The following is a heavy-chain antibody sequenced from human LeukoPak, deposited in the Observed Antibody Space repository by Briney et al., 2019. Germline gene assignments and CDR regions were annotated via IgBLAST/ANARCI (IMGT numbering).Heavy chain of an antibody. CDR1: GFTVSSNY. Sequence: GGSLRLSCAASGFTVSSNYMSWVRQAPGKGLEWVSVIYSGGSTYYADSVKGRFTISRDNSKNTLYLQMNSLRAGDTAVYYCARSEFTMVRGVTLIDAFDIWGQGTMVTVSS. CDR2: IYSGGST. CDR3: ARSEFTMVRGVTLIDAFDI. D-gene: IGHD3-10*01. V-gene: IGHV3-66*01. J-gene: IGHJ3*02.